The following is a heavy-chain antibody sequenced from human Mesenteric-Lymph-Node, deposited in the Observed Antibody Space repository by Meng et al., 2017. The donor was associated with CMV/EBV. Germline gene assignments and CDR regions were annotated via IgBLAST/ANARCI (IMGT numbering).Heavy chain of an antibody. D-gene: IGHD2-2*01. CDR2: ISNDGSHI. J-gene: IGHJ6*02. Sequence: GESLKISCAASGFTFSSYAVSWVRQAPGKGLEWVSYISNDGSHIYYADSVKGRFTISRDNAKSSLYLQMNSLRAEDTAMYYCARIVPASYGMDVWGQGTTVTVSS. CDR1: GFTFSSYA. CDR3: ARIVPASYGMDV. V-gene: IGHV3-21*01.